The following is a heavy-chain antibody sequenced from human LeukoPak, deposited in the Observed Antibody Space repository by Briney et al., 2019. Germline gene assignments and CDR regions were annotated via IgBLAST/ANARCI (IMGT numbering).Heavy chain of an antibody. CDR1: GGSISSNSYY. CDR3: ARDFRGGYDFWSGYYTPYYFDY. J-gene: IGHJ4*02. V-gene: IGHV4-39*02. CDR2: IYYSGST. Sequence: SETLSLTCTVSGGSISSNSYYWGWIRQPPGKGLKWIGSIYYSGSTYYNPSLKSRVTISVDTSKNHFSLKLSSVTAADTAVYYCARDFRGGYDFWSGYYTPYYFDYWGQGTLVTVSP. D-gene: IGHD3-3*01.